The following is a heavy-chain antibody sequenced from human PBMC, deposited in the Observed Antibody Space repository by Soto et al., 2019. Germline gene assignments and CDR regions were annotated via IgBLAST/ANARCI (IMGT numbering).Heavy chain of an antibody. CDR2: IDPSDSYT. V-gene: IGHV5-10-1*01. Sequence: WESLKISCKGSGYSFTSYWISWVRQMPGKGLEWMGRIDPSDSYTNYSPSFQGHVTISADKSISTAYLQWSSLKASDTAMYYCARVYSSSWYDYDASDIWGQGTMVTVSS. CDR1: GYSFTSYW. CDR3: ARVYSSSWYDYDASDI. J-gene: IGHJ3*02. D-gene: IGHD6-13*01.